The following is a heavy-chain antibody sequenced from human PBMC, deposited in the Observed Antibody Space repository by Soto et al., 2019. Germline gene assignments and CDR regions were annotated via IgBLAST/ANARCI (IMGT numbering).Heavy chain of an antibody. D-gene: IGHD2-2*01. CDR1: GFTFSSYS. J-gene: IGHJ6*02. Sequence: GGSLRLSCAASGFTFSSYSMNWVRQAPGKGLEWVSYISSSSSTIYYADSVKGRFTISRDNAKNSLYLQMNSLRDEDTAVYYCARDTFLWVPATAKNYYYYYGMDVWGQGTTVTVSS. CDR2: ISSSSSTI. CDR3: ARDTFLWVPATAKNYYYYYGMDV. V-gene: IGHV3-48*02.